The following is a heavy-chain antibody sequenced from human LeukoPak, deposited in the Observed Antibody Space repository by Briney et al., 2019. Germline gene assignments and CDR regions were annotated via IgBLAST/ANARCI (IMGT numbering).Heavy chain of an antibody. CDR2: ISSSGSAI. CDR3: ATEMAAMVY. Sequence: GGSLRLSCVASGFAFSSYVMNWVRQAPGKGLEWVSYISSSGSAIYYADSVKGRFTISRDNAKNSLFLQVNSLRAEDTAVYYCATEMAAMVYWGQGPWSPSPQ. J-gene: IGHJ4*02. V-gene: IGHV3-48*01. D-gene: IGHD5-24*01. CDR1: GFAFSSYV.